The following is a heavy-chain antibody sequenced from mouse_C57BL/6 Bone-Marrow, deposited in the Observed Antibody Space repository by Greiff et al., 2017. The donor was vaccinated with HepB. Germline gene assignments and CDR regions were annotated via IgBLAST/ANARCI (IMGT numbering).Heavy chain of an antibody. V-gene: IGHV1-64*01. CDR1: GYTFTSYW. CDR2: IHPNSGST. CDR3: ARRVYYDYEGPCSY. J-gene: IGHJ3*01. D-gene: IGHD2-4*01. Sequence: VQLQQPGAELVKPGASVKLSCKASGYTFTSYWMHWVKQRPGQGLEWIGMIHPNSGSTNYNEKFKSKATLTVDKSSSTAYMQLSSLTSEDSAVYYCARRVYYDYEGPCSYWGQGTLVTVSA.